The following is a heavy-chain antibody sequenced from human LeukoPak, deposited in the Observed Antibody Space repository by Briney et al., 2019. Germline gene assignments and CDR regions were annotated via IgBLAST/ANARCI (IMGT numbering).Heavy chain of an antibody. CDR1: GGSLSSGDYY. CDR2: IYYSGST. Sequence: SQTLSLTCTVSGGSLSSGDYYWSWIRQPPGKGLEYIGYIYYSGSTSYNPSLKSRVTISVDTSKNQFSLKLSSVTAADTAVYYCARAPVGYCSGGTCKRYFDYWGQGTLVTVSS. V-gene: IGHV4-30-4*01. D-gene: IGHD2-15*01. CDR3: ARAPVGYCSGGTCKRYFDY. J-gene: IGHJ4*02.